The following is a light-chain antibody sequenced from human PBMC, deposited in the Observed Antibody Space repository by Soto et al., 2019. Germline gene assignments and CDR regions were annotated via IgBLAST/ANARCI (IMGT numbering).Light chain of an antibody. Sequence: DIQMTQSPSTLSASVGDRVTITCRASQSISTWLAWYQQKPGKAPKLLIYDAFYLERGVPSRFSGSGSGTEFTLTISSLQFDDLATYYCQQYNSLSTLGQETRVDIK. V-gene: IGKV1-5*01. J-gene: IGKJ1*01. CDR3: QQYNSLST. CDR1: QSISTW. CDR2: DAF.